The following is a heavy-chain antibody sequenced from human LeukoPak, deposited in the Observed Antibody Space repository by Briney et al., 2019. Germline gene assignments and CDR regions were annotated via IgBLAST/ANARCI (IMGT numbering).Heavy chain of an antibody. D-gene: IGHD3-9*01. CDR3: ARGNYDILTGYYIGLDY. CDR1: GFTFGSYG. J-gene: IGHJ4*02. Sequence: GGSLRLSCAASGFTFGSYGMHWVRQAPGKGLEWVAVIWYDGSNKYYADSVKGRFTISRDNSKNTLYLQMNSLRAEDTAVYYCARGNYDILTGYYIGLDYWGQGTLVTVSS. V-gene: IGHV3-33*01. CDR2: IWYDGSNK.